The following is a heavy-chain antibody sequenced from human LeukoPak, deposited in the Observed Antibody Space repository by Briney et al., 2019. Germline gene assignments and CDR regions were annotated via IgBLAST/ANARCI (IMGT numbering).Heavy chain of an antibody. J-gene: IGHJ4*02. Sequence: PGGSLRLSCAASGFTVSSNYMSWVRQAPGKGLEWVSVIYSGGSTYYADSVKGRFTISRDNSKNTLYLQMSSLRAEDTAVYYCARGYSSGWYALDYWGQGTLVTVSS. D-gene: IGHD6-19*01. V-gene: IGHV3-53*01. CDR1: GFTVSSNY. CDR3: ARGYSSGWYALDY. CDR2: IYSGGST.